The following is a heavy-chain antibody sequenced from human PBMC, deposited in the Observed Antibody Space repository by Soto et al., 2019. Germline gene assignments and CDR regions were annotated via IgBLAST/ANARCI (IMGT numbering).Heavy chain of an antibody. V-gene: IGHV4-31*03. J-gene: IGHJ4*02. CDR3: ARVNYYDSSVTGIIDY. Sequence: SETLSLTCTVSGGSISSGGYYWSWIRQHPGKGLEWIGYIYYSGSTYYNPSLKSRVTISVDTSKNQFSLKLSSVTAADTAVYYCARVNYYDSSVTGIIDYWGQGTLVTVSS. CDR2: IYYSGST. D-gene: IGHD3-22*01. CDR1: GGSISSGGYY.